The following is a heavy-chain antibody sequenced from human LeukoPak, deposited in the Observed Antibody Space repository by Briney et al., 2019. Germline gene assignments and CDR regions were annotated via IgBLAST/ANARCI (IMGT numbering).Heavy chain of an antibody. V-gene: IGHV1-69*05. CDR2: IIPIFGTA. J-gene: IGHJ5*02. CDR3: ARDNYAGANWFDP. D-gene: IGHD1-7*01. CDR1: GGTFSSYA. Sequence: SVKVSCKASGGTFSSYAISWVRQAPGQGLEWMGGIIPIFGTANYAQKFQGRVTITTDESTSTAYMELSSLRSEDTVVYYCARDNYAGANWFDPWGQRTLVTLSS.